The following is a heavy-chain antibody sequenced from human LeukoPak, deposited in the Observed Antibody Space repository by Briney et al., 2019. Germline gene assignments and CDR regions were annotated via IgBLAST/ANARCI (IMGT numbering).Heavy chain of an antibody. V-gene: IGHV4-38-2*02. CDR2: IYHSGST. D-gene: IGHD2-8*01. CDR3: ARRAQRLVYAIAYDY. CDR1: HYSISSNYY. J-gene: IGHJ4*02. Sequence: SETLSLTCTVSHYSISSNYYWGWIRPPPGKGLEWIGSIYHSGSTNYNPSLKSRVTISVDTSKNQFSLKLSSVTAADTAVYYCARRAQRLVYAIAYDYWGQGTLVTVSS.